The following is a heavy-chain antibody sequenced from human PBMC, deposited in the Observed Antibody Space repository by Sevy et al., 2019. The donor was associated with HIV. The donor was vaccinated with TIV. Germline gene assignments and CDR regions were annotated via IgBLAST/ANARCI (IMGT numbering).Heavy chain of an antibody. J-gene: IGHJ4*02. CDR1: GDSMNGNY. D-gene: IGHD3-10*01. CDR3: ARDRGSYFDY. V-gene: IGHV4-59*01. Sequence: SETLSLTCTVSGDSMNGNYWSWIRQPPGTGLEWIGYIYHSGSTNYNPSLKSRLTISVDTSKNQFFLNLLSVTAADTAVYYWARDRGSYFDYWGQGTLVTVSS. CDR2: IYHSGST.